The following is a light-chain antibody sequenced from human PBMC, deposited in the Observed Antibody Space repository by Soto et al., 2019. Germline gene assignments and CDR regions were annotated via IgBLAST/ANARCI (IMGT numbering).Light chain of an antibody. CDR3: CSYAGRSTWDVV. CDR2: EVN. J-gene: IGLJ2*01. V-gene: IGLV2-23*02. CDR1: SSNVGSYKL. Sequence: QSALTQPASVSGSPGQSITISCTGTSSNVGSYKLVSWYQQHPGKAPKLMIFEVNKRPSGVSNRFSGSKSGSTAALTISGLQAEDEADYYCCSYAGRSTWDVVFGGGTKLTVL.